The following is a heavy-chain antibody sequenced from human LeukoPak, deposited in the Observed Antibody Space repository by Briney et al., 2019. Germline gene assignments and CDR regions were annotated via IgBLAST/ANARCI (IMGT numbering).Heavy chain of an antibody. CDR1: GFTFSSYG. Sequence: GGSLRLSCAASGFTFSSYGMHWVRQAPGKGLEWVAVISYDGSNKYYADSVKGRFTISRDNSKNTLYLQMNSLRAEDTAVYYCAKDWITAVDYWGQGTLVSVSS. CDR2: ISYDGSNK. V-gene: IGHV3-30*18. J-gene: IGHJ4*02. D-gene: IGHD2-2*03. CDR3: AKDWITAVDY.